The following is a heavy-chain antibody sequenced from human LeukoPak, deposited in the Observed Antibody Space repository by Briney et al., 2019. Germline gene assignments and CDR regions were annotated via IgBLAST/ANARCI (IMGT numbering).Heavy chain of an antibody. J-gene: IGHJ4*02. V-gene: IGHV5-51*01. D-gene: IGHD5-18*01. CDR2: IYPGDSDT. CDR3: ARPEDTAMVLNY. Sequence: GESLKISCKDSGHSFTSYWIGWVRQMPGKGLEWMGIIYPGDSDTRYSPSFQGQVTISADKSISTAYLQWSSLQASDTAMYYCARPEDTAMVLNYWGQGTLVTVSS. CDR1: GHSFTSYW.